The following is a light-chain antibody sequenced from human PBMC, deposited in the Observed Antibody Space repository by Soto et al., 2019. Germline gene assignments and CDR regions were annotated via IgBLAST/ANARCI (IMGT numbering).Light chain of an antibody. V-gene: IGLV2-11*01. CDR3: CSYAGSYTFGV. Sequence: QSALTQPRSVSGSPGQSVTISCTGTSSDVGGYNYVSWYQQHPGKAPKLMIYDVSKRPSGVPDRFSGSKSGNTASLTISRLQAEDEADYYCCSYAGSYTFGVFGTGTKVTVL. J-gene: IGLJ1*01. CDR2: DVS. CDR1: SSDVGGYNY.